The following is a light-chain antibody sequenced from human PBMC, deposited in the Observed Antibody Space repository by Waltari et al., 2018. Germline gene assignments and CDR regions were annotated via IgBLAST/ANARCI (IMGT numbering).Light chain of an antibody. CDR1: PSIGKY. V-gene: IGKV3-20*01. CDR2: DAY. Sequence: DIVLTQFPGTLALSAGERATLPCRASPSIGKYLAWYQLRPGQAPRLLIYDAYIRAACIPDRFSGSGSGTDFSLTISRLEPEDFAMYYCQHYVRLPVTFGQGTNVEIK. CDR3: QHYVRLPVT. J-gene: IGKJ1*01.